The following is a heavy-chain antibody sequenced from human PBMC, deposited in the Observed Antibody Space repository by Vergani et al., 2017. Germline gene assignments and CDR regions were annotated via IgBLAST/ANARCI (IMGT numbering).Heavy chain of an antibody. CDR1: GGSFSGYY. D-gene: IGHD3-16*02. Sequence: QVQLQQWGAGLLKPSETLSLTCAVHGGSFSGYYWSWIRQPPGKGLEWIGEINHSGSTNYNPSLKSRVTISVDTSKNQFSLKLSSVTAADTAVYYCARGRIMITFGGVIVRDWFDPWGQGTLVTVSS. J-gene: IGHJ5*02. V-gene: IGHV4-34*01. CDR3: ARGRIMITFGGVIVRDWFDP. CDR2: INHSGST.